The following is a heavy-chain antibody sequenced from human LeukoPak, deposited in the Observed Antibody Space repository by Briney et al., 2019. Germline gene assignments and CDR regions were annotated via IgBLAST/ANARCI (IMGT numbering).Heavy chain of an antibody. Sequence: SETLSLTCAVYGGSFSGYYWSWIRQPPGKGLEWIGEINHSGSTNYNPSLKSRVTISVDTSKNQFSLKLSSVTAADTAVYYCARRGSGGYARWGQGTLVTVSS. D-gene: IGHD1-26*01. CDR3: ARRGSGGYAR. J-gene: IGHJ4*02. V-gene: IGHV4-34*01. CDR2: INHSGST. CDR1: GGSFSGYY.